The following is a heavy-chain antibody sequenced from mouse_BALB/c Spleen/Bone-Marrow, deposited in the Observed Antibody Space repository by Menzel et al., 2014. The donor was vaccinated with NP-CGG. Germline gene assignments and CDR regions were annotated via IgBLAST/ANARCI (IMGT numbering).Heavy chain of an antibody. Sequence: EVQLQQSGPELVKPGASVKISCKASGYSFTGYYMHWVKQSHAKSLEWIGRINPYNGATSYNQNFKDKASLTVDKSSSTAYMELHSLTSEDSAVYYCARGYGNYDYWYFDVWGAGTTVTVSS. D-gene: IGHD2-1*01. J-gene: IGHJ1*01. CDR3: ARGYGNYDYWYFDV. CDR1: GYSFTGYY. V-gene: IGHV1-26*01. CDR2: INPYNGAT.